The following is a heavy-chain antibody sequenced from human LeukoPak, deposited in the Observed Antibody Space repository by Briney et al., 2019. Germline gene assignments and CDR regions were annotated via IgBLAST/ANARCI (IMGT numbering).Heavy chain of an antibody. Sequence: PSETLSLTCTVSGGSISSGGYYWSWIRQHPGKGLEWIGYIYYSGSTYYNPSLKSRVTISVDTSKNQFSLKLSSVTAADTAVYCCASLTDIVVVPAAKGAFDIWGQGTMVTVSS. J-gene: IGHJ3*02. D-gene: IGHD2-2*01. CDR3: ASLTDIVVVPAAKGAFDI. CDR1: GGSISSGGYY. CDR2: IYYSGST. V-gene: IGHV4-31*03.